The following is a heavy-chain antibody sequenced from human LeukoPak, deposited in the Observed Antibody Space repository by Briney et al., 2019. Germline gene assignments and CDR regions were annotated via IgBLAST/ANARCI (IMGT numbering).Heavy chain of an antibody. CDR3: ARVLITVVRGVIFGGYGMDV. J-gene: IGHJ6*02. D-gene: IGHD3-10*01. Sequence: GASVKVSCKASGYTFSDYYIHWVRQAPGQGLEWMGWINPNSGGTKYVQKFQGRVTMTRDTSISTAYMEMSRLRSDDTAVYYCARVLITVVRGVIFGGYGMDVWGQGTTVTVSS. CDR2: INPNSGGT. CDR1: GYTFSDYY. V-gene: IGHV1-2*02.